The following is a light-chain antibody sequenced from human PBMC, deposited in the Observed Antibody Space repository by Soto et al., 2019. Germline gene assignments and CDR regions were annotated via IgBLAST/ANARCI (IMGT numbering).Light chain of an antibody. Sequence: DIQMTQSPSCLSASVGDRVTITCRASQSISSYLNWYQQKPGKAPKLLIYAASSLQSGVPSRFSGSGSGTDFTLTISSLQPEDFAVYYCQQYNNWPPLTFGPGTKVDIK. CDR1: QSISSY. V-gene: IGKV1-39*02. CDR3: QQYNNWPPLT. J-gene: IGKJ3*01. CDR2: AAS.